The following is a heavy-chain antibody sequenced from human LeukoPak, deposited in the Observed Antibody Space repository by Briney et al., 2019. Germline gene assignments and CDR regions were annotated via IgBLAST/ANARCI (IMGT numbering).Heavy chain of an antibody. D-gene: IGHD1-26*01. CDR1: GFTVSGNY. Sequence: PGGSLRLSCAVSGFTVSGNYMSWIRQAPGKGLEWVSGISWNSGSIGYADSVKGRFTISRDNAKNSLYLQMNSLRAEDTALYYCAKDGATGGTGFDPWGQGTLVTVSS. J-gene: IGHJ5*02. CDR2: ISWNSGSI. V-gene: IGHV3-9*01. CDR3: AKDGATGGTGFDP.